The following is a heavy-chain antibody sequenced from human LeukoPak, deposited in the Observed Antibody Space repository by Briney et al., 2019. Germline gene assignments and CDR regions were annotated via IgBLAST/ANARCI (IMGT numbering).Heavy chain of an antibody. D-gene: IGHD6-19*01. V-gene: IGHV1-18*01. CDR3: ARTSESGWREFED. J-gene: IGHJ4*02. CDR2: ISAYNANR. CDR1: GYTFTSYC. Sequence: GASVKVSCKASGYTFTSYCISWVRQAPGHGLEWMGWISAYNANRNYVQKFQGRVTMTTDTSTSTAYMELRSLRSDDTAIYYCARTSESGWREFEDWGQGTLVTVSA.